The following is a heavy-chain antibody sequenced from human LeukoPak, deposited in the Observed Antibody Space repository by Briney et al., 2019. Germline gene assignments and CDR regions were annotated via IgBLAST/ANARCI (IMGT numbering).Heavy chain of an antibody. V-gene: IGHV3-30*02. CDR3: AKTNYYYYYMDV. Sequence: TGGSLRLSCAASGFTFSSYGMHWVRQAPGKGLEWVAFIRYDGSNKYYADSVKGRLTISRDNSKNTLYLQMNSLRAEDTAVYYCAKTNYYYYYMDVWGKGTTVTISS. J-gene: IGHJ6*03. CDR1: GFTFSSYG. CDR2: IRYDGSNK.